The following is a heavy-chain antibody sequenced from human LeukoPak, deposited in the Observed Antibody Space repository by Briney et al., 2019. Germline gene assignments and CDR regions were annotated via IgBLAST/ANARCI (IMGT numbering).Heavy chain of an antibody. D-gene: IGHD6-13*01. J-gene: IGHJ4*02. V-gene: IGHV4-31*03. CDR1: GGSISSGGYY. CDR3: ARQPKPYSSSWYGGNFDY. Sequence: SETLSLTCTVSGGSISSGGYYWSWIRQHPGKGLEWIGYIYYSGSTYCNPSLKSRVTISVDTSKNQFSLKLSSVTAADTAVYYCARQPKPYSSSWYGGNFDYWGQGTLVTVSS. CDR2: IYYSGST.